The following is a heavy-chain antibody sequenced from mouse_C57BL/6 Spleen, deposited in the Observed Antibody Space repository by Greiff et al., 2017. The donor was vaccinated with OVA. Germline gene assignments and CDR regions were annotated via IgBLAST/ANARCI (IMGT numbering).Heavy chain of an antibody. CDR2: INPGSGGT. CDR3: ARCGYSNGYYFDY. V-gene: IGHV1-54*01. Sequence: QVQLQQSGAELVRPGTSVKVSCKASGYAFTNYLIEWVKQRPGQGLEWIGVINPGSGGTNYNEKFKGKATLTADKSSSTAYMQLSSLTSEDSAVYFCARCGYSNGYYFDYWGQGTTLTVSS. J-gene: IGHJ2*01. CDR1: GYAFTNYL. D-gene: IGHD2-5*01.